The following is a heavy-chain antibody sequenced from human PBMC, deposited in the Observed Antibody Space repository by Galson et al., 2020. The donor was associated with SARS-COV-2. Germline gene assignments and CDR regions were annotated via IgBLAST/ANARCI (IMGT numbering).Heavy chain of an antibody. CDR2: ISSSGSTI. CDR1: GFTFSDYY. D-gene: IGHD5-18*01. V-gene: IGHV3-11*01. CDR3: ARDLGSNTAMAESYYYYGMDV. Sequence: GESLKISCAASGFTFSDYYMSWIRQAPGKGLEWVSYISSSGSTIYYADSVKGRFTISRDNAKNSLYLQMNSLRAEDTAVYYCARDLGSNTAMAESYYYYGMDVWGQGTTVTVSS. J-gene: IGHJ6*02.